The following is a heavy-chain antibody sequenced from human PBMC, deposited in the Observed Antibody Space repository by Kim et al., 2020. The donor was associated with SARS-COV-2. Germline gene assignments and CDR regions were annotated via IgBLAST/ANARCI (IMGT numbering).Heavy chain of an antibody. CDR2: ISGTAATT. D-gene: IGHD2-21*01. J-gene: IGHJ5*02. V-gene: IGHV3-23*01. CDR3: ARKGWGLLLTGRFDP. Sequence: GGSLRLSCAASGFPFSTYAMSWVRQAPGKGLEWVAVISGTAATTYYADSVKGRFTISRDNSKNTLYLRMTSLRGDDTAVYYCARKGWGLLLTGRFDPWGQGTLVTVSS. CDR1: GFPFSTYA.